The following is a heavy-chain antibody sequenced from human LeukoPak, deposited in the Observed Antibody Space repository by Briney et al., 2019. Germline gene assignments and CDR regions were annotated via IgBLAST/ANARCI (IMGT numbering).Heavy chain of an antibody. J-gene: IGHJ6*02. CDR3: ARSDVLRYLYYYYGMDV. Sequence: GSLRLSCPASGFTFSSYAMHWVRQAPGKGLEWVAVISYDGGNKYYADSVKGRFTISRDNSKNTLYLQMNSLRAEDTAVYYCARSDVLRYLYYYYGMDVWGQGTTVTVSS. CDR2: ISYDGGNK. V-gene: IGHV3-30-3*01. CDR1: GFTFSSYA. D-gene: IGHD3-9*01.